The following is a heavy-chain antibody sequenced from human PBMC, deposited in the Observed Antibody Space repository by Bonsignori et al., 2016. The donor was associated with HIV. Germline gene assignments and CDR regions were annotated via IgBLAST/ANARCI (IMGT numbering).Heavy chain of an antibody. J-gene: IGHJ4*02. Sequence: WVRQAPGQGLEWMGGIIPILGIANYAQKFQGRVTITADESTSTAYMELSSLRSEDTAVYYCARRWLHLYYFDYWAREPWSPSPQ. D-gene: IGHD5-24*01. CDR2: IIPILGIA. CDR3: ARRWLHLYYFDY. V-gene: IGHV1-69*10.